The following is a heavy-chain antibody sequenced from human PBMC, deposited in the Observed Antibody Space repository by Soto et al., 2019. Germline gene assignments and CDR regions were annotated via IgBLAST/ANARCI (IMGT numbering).Heavy chain of an antibody. J-gene: IGHJ6*02. V-gene: IGHV3-30-3*01. CDR1: GFTFSSYA. CDR2: ISYDGSNK. Sequence: GGSLRLSCAASGFTFSSYAMHWVRQAPGKGLEWVAVISYDGSNKYYADSVKGRFTISRDNSKNTLYLQMNSLRAEDTAVYYCARAGSGWSPYYYGMDVWGQGTTVTVSS. D-gene: IGHD6-19*01. CDR3: ARAGSGWSPYYYGMDV.